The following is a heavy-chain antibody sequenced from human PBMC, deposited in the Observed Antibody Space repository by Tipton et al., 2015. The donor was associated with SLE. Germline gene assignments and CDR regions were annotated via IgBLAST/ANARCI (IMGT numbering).Heavy chain of an antibody. CDR2: IYYSGST. D-gene: IGHD3-10*01. V-gene: IGHV4-59*08. CDR3: ARAYMEVYGSGSWFDP. J-gene: IGHJ5*02. CDR1: GGSISSYY. Sequence: TLSLTCTVSGGSISSYYWSWIRQPPGKGLEWIGYIYYSGSTYYNPSLKSRVTISVDTSKNQFSLKLSSVTAADTAVYYCARAYMEVYGSGSWFDPWGQGTLVAVSS.